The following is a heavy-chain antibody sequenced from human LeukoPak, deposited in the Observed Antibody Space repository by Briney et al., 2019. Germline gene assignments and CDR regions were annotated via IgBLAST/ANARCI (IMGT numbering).Heavy chain of an antibody. D-gene: IGHD1-14*01. CDR1: GYTLTDYY. Sequence: ASVKVSCKASGYTLTDYYMHWVRQAPGQGLEWVAWLNHSSVAKTHAQQFQGRVTLTKDTSIKTPYMELSRLTSDDTAMYLCAREAKSWYHSWGQGTLVTVSS. CDR2: LNHSSVAK. J-gene: IGHJ4*02. V-gene: IGHV1-2*02. CDR3: AREAKSWYHS.